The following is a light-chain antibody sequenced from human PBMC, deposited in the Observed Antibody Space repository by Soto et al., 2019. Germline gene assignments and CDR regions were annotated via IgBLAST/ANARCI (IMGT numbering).Light chain of an antibody. V-gene: IGKV1-39*01. J-gene: IGKJ2*01. CDR3: QQSSNTPYT. Sequence: DIQITQSPSSLSASVGDRVTITCRASQSIGIYLNWYRQKPGKDPKLLIYGASSLQSGVPSRFSGSGSGTDFTLTISSLQPEDFTTYYCQQSSNTPYTFGQGTKLEI. CDR1: QSIGIY. CDR2: GAS.